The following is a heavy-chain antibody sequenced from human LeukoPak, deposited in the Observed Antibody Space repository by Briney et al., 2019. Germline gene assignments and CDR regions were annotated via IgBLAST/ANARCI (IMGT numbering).Heavy chain of an antibody. D-gene: IGHD6-25*01. J-gene: IGHJ4*02. CDR1: GFTFDDYA. V-gene: IGHV3-43*02. CDR2: ISGDGGTT. Sequence: GGSLRLSCAASGFTFDDYAMHWVRQAPGKGLEWVSLISGDGGTTYYADSVKGRFTIPRDNRKKSLYLQMNSLRTEDTALYYCAKDIGGLNYCGQGTLVTVSS. CDR3: AKDIGGLNY.